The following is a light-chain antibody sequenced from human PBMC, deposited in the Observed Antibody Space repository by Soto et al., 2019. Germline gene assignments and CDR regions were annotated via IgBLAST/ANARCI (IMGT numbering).Light chain of an antibody. CDR3: QQYSDGADT. Sequence: EIVMTQSPATLSVSPGERATLSCRASQSVSSTLVWYQQKPGQSPRLLIYGASTRATGIPARFSGSGSGTEFTLAISSLQSEDFAVYECQQYSDGADTFGQGTKLEIK. CDR1: QSVSST. J-gene: IGKJ2*01. CDR2: GAS. V-gene: IGKV3-15*01.